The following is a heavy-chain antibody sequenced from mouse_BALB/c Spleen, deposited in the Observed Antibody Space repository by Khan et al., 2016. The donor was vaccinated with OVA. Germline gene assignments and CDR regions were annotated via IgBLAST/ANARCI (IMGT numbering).Heavy chain of an antibody. V-gene: IGHV1S41*01. CDR1: GYTFTSYW. CDR3: AIQNYYGNSYYAMDY. CDR2: IGPGSGST. Sequence: DLVKPGASVKLSCKASGYTFTSYWINWIKQRPGQGLEWIGRIGPGSGSTDYTEMFRDKATLTVDTSSSTVYIQLSSLSSEDSAVYFCAIQNYYGNSYYAMDYWGQGTSVTVSS. D-gene: IGHD2-1*01. J-gene: IGHJ4*01.